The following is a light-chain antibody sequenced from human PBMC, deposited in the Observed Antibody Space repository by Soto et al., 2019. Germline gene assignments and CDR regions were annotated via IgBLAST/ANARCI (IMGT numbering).Light chain of an antibody. CDR1: QSVSSN. V-gene: IGKV3-15*01. CDR2: GAS. CDR3: QQYNNWPLT. J-gene: IGKJ5*01. Sequence: EIVMTQSPATLSVSPGERATLSCRASQSVSSNLAWYQPKPGQAPRLLIYGASSRATGIPVRFSGSGSGTEFTLTISSLQSEDFAVYYCQQYNNWPLTFGQGTRLEIK.